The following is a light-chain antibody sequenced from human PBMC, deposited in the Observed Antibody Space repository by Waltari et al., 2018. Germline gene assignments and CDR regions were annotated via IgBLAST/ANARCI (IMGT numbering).Light chain of an antibody. CDR3: QVWDSSTGV. Sequence: SYDLTQPLSVSVALGQTARIPCEGKNIGTKNVHWYQRKPGQAPVLVIYRDSNRPSGIPERFSGSNSGNTATLTISRAQAGDEADYYCQVWDSSTGVFGGGTKLTVL. CDR1: NIGTKN. J-gene: IGLJ3*02. CDR2: RDS. V-gene: IGLV3-9*01.